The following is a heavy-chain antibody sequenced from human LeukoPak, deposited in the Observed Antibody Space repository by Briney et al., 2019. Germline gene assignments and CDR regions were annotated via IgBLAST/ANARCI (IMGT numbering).Heavy chain of an antibody. V-gene: IGHV4-59*13. J-gene: IGHJ5*02. CDR3: ARRYCSGGSCQSNWFDP. D-gene: IGHD2-15*01. Sequence: PSETLSLTCTVSGGSISSYYWSWIRRPPGEGLEWIGYNYYRGSTNYNPSLKSRVTISVDTSKNQFSLKLSSVTAADTAVYYCARRYCSGGSCQSNWFDPWGQGTLDTVSS. CDR2: NYYRGST. CDR1: GGSISSYY.